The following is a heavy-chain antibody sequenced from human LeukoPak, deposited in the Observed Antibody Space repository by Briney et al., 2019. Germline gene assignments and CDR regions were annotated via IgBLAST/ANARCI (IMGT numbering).Heavy chain of an antibody. CDR3: ARGEEDGGQSPPFGY. CDR1: GYTFTSYG. D-gene: IGHD4-23*01. V-gene: IGHV1-18*01. J-gene: IGHJ4*02. Sequence: GASVKVSCKASGYTFTSYGISWVRQAPGQGLEWMGWISAYNGNTNYAQKLQGRVTMTTDTSTSTAYMELRSLRSDDTAVYYCARGEEDGGQSPPFGYWGQGTLVTVSS. CDR2: ISAYNGNT.